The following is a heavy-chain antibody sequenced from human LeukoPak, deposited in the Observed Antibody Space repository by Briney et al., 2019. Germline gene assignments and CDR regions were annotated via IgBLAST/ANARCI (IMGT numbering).Heavy chain of an antibody. D-gene: IGHD2-2*01. Sequence: SVKVSCKASGGTFSSYAVSWVRQAPGQGLEWMGGIIPIFGTANYAQKFQGGVTITTDESTSTAYMELSSLRSEDTAVYYCARGSDCSSTSCYFNYYYMDVWGKGTTVTVSS. V-gene: IGHV1-69*05. J-gene: IGHJ6*03. CDR3: ARGSDCSSTSCYFNYYYMDV. CDR2: IIPIFGTA. CDR1: GGTFSSYA.